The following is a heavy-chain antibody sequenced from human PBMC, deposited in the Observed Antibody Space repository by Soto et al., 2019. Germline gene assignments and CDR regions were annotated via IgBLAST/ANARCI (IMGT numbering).Heavy chain of an antibody. Sequence: QPGGSLRLSCAASGFTFSSYAMSWVRQAPGKGLEWVSAISGSGGSTYYADSVKGRFTISRDNSKNTLYLQMNSLRAEDTAVYYCANSRLGRSGYYFDAFDIWGQGTMVTVSS. CDR1: GFTFSSYA. CDR3: ANSRLGRSGYYFDAFDI. CDR2: ISGSGGST. D-gene: IGHD3-22*01. J-gene: IGHJ3*02. V-gene: IGHV3-23*01.